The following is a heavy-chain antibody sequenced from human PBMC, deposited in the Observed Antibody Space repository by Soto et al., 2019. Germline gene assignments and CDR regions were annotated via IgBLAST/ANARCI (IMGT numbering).Heavy chain of an antibody. Sequence: QVQLQESGPGLVKPSQTLSLTYTVSGDSISSGNYYWSWIRQHPRKGLEWIGYIYYSGSTSYNPSLKSRVTISVDTSKNHFSLKLSSVTAADTAVYYCARVFSDSSSFFDPWGQGTLVTVSS. D-gene: IGHD6-13*01. J-gene: IGHJ5*02. V-gene: IGHV4-31*03. CDR3: ARVFSDSSSFFDP. CDR1: GDSISSGNYY. CDR2: IYYSGST.